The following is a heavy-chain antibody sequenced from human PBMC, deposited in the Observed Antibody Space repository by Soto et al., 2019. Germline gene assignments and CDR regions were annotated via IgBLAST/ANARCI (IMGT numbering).Heavy chain of an antibody. CDR1: GGSISSGGYS. D-gene: IGHD2-15*01. CDR3: ARCSGGSCLGSWFDP. V-gene: IGHV4-30-2*01. Sequence: QLQLQESGSGLVKPSQTLSLTCAVSGGSISSGGYSWSWIRQPPGKGLEWIGYIYHSGSTYYNPSLTSRGTISVDRSKNQFSLKLSSVTAADTAVYYCARCSGGSCLGSWFDPWGQGTLVTVSS. CDR2: IYHSGST. J-gene: IGHJ5*02.